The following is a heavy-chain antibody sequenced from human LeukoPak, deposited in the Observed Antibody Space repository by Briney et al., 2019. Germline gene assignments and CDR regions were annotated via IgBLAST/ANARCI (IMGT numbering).Heavy chain of an antibody. J-gene: IGHJ5*02. CDR1: GGSISSYY. Sequence: SETLSLTCTVSGGSISSYYWSWIRQPAGKGLEWIGRIYTSGSTNYNPSLKSRVTMSVDTSKNQFSLKLSSVTAADTAVYYCARDQYRGYDFWSGYTTNWFDPWGQGTLVTASS. CDR3: ARDQYRGYDFWSGYTTNWFDP. V-gene: IGHV4-4*07. D-gene: IGHD3-3*01. CDR2: IYTSGST.